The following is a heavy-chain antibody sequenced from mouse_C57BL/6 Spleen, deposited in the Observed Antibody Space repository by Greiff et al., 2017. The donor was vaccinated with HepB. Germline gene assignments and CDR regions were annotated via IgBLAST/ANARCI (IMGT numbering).Heavy chain of an antibody. J-gene: IGHJ2*01. CDR1: GYTFTSYW. V-gene: IGHV1-50*01. CDR2: IDPSDSYT. Sequence: QVQLQQPGAELVKPGASVKLSCKASGYTFTSYWMQWVKQRPGQGLEWIGEIDPSDSYTNYNQKFKGKATFTVDTSSSTAYMQLSSLTSEDSAFYYCAIVVTTVERDYFDYWGQGTTLTVSS. D-gene: IGHD1-1*01. CDR3: AIVVTTVERDYFDY.